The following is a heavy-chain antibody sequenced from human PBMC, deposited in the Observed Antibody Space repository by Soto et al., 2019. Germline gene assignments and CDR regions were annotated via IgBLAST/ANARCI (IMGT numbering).Heavy chain of an antibody. D-gene: IGHD6-13*01. CDR3: AKVNKQLLPLYYYYGMDV. CDR2: ISGSGGST. V-gene: IGHV3-23*01. Sequence: PGGSLRLSCAASGFTFSSYAMSWVRQAPGKGLEWVSAISGSGGSTYYADSVKGRFTISRDNSKNTLYLQMNSLRAEDTAVYYCAKVNKQLLPLYYYYGMDVWGQGTTVTVSS. CDR1: GFTFSSYA. J-gene: IGHJ6*02.